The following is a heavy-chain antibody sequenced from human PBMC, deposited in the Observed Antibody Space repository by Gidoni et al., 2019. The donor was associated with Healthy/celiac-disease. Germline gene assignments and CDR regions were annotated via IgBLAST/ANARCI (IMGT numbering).Heavy chain of an antibody. CDR1: VGSISSGGYY. Sequence: QVQLQESGPGLVQPSQTLSLTCTVSVGSISSGGYYWSWFRQHPGKGLEWIGYIYYSGSTYYNPSLKSRVTIAVDTSKNQFSLKLSSGTAADTAVYYCARTVVPVWSGYPPHFGYWGQGTLVTVSS. V-gene: IGHV4-31*03. J-gene: IGHJ4*02. CDR2: IYYSGST. CDR3: ARTVVPVWSGYPPHFGY. D-gene: IGHD3-3*01.